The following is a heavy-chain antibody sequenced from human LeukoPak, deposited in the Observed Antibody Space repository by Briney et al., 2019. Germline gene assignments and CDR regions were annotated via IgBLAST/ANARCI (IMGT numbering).Heavy chain of an antibody. CDR3: ARGGGGSPTWFDP. D-gene: IGHD3-16*01. J-gene: IGHJ5*02. Sequence: SETLSLTCSVSSGSISGYYWSWIRQPPGKGLEWIAYIHYTGGAKYNASLKSRVTMSVDTPKNQFSLRLNSVTAADTAVYYCARGGGGSPTWFDPWGPGTLVTVSS. CDR1: SGSISGYY. CDR2: IHYTGGA. V-gene: IGHV4-59*01.